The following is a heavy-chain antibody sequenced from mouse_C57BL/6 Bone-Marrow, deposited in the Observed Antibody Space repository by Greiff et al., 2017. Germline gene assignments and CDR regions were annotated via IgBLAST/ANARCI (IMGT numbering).Heavy chain of an antibody. D-gene: IGHD2-4*01. Sequence: QVQLQQSGAELVRPGTSVKVSCKASGYAFTNYLIEWVKQRPGQGLEWIGVINPGSGGTNYNEKFKGKATLTADKSSSTAYMQLSSLTSEDSAVYCCARRGVYYDYDCLYAMDYWGQGTSVTVSS. CDR1: GYAFTNYL. V-gene: IGHV1-54*01. J-gene: IGHJ4*01. CDR3: ARRGVYYDYDCLYAMDY. CDR2: INPGSGGT.